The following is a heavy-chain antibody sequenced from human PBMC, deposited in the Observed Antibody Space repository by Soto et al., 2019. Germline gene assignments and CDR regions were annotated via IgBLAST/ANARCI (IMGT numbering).Heavy chain of an antibody. V-gene: IGHV4-4*02. D-gene: IGHD3-10*01. CDR1: GGSISSSIW. CDR3: ARRRDGSGSLDY. J-gene: IGHJ4*02. CDR2: IYHSGST. Sequence: PSETLSLTCTVSGGSISSSIWWGWFRQPPGKGLEWIAEIYHSGSTNYYPSLKSRVSMSVDKSKNQFSLKVNSVTAADTAVYYCARRRDGSGSLDYWGQGTLVTAPQ.